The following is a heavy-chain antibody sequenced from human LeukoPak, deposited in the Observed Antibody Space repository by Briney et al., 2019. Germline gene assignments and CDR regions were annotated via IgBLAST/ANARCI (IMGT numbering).Heavy chain of an antibody. V-gene: IGHV1-69*13. Sequence: ASVKVSCKASGGTFSSYAISWVRQAPGQGLEWMGGIIPIFGTANYAQKFQGRVTITSDESTSTAYMELSSLRSEDTAVYYCARAEGGYSYGTSFDYWGQGTLVTVSS. CDR1: GGTFSSYA. CDR2: IIPIFGTA. CDR3: ARAEGGYSYGTSFDY. J-gene: IGHJ4*02. D-gene: IGHD5-18*01.